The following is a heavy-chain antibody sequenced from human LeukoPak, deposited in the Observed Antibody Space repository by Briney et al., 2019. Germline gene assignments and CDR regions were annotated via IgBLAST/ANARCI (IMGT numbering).Heavy chain of an antibody. CDR1: GFTFTSYA. D-gene: IGHD3-10*01. CDR2: ISGSGANT. J-gene: IGHJ4*02. V-gene: IGHV3-23*01. Sequence: PGGSLRLSCAASGFTFTSYAMGWVRQAPGKGLEWVSEISGSGANTCYADSVKGRFTISRDNSKNTLYLQMSSLRAEDTAVYYCAKRLAYGSGGSDYFDFWGQGTLVTVSS. CDR3: AKRLAYGSGGSDYFDF.